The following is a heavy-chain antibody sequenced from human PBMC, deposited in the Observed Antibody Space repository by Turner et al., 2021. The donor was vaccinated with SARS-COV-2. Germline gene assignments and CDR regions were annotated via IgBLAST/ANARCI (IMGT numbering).Heavy chain of an antibody. Sequence: QVQLVQSGAEVKKPGASVKVSCKASGYTFAGYYLHWVRQAPGPGLKWMGWINPNSGGTNYAQRFQGRVTMTGDTSISTAYMELSTLRSDDTAVYYCARSVSWLQSLTVDYWGQGTLVTVSS. CDR2: INPNSGGT. V-gene: IGHV1-2*02. J-gene: IGHJ4*02. D-gene: IGHD5-12*01. CDR3: ARSVSWLQSLTVDY. CDR1: GYTFAGYY.